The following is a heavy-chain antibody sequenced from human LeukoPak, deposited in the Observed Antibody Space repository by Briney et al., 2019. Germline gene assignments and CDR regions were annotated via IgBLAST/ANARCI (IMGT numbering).Heavy chain of an antibody. CDR2: ISSSSSTI. D-gene: IGHD2-2*01. V-gene: IGHV3-48*02. Sequence: GGSLRLSCAASGFTFSSYSMNWVRQAPGKGLEWVSYISSSSSTIYYADTVKGRFTISRDNAKSSLYLQMNSLRDGDTAVYYCARGLDCSSTSCRSLGWFDPWGQGTLVTVSS. CDR1: GFTFSSYS. J-gene: IGHJ5*02. CDR3: ARGLDCSSTSCRSLGWFDP.